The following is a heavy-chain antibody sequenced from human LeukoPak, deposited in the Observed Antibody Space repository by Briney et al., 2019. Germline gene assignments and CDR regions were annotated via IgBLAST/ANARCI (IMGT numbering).Heavy chain of an antibody. J-gene: IGHJ4*02. D-gene: IGHD2-2*03. CDR3: AGGGGYCSSTSCLPSDY. CDR1: GFTFSSYA. Sequence: GGSLRLSCAAPGFTFSSYAMSWVRQAPGKGLEWVSAISGSGGSTYYADSVKGRFTISRDNSKNTLYLQMNSLRAEDTAVYYCAGGGGYCSSTSCLPSDYWGQGTLVTVSS. V-gene: IGHV3-23*01. CDR2: ISGSGGST.